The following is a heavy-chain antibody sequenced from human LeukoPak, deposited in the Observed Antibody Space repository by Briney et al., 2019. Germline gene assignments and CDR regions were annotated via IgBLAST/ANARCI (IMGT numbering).Heavy chain of an antibody. CDR1: GYTLTELS. V-gene: IGHV1-24*01. J-gene: IGHJ4*02. D-gene: IGHD3-22*01. CDR3: ATHSSGYYIAPFDY. Sequence: GASVKVSCKVSGYTLTELSMHWVRQAPGKGLEWMGGFDPEDGETIYAQKFQGRVTMTEDTSTDTAYMELSSLRSEGTAVYYCATHSSGYYIAPFDYWGQGTLVTVSS. CDR2: FDPEDGET.